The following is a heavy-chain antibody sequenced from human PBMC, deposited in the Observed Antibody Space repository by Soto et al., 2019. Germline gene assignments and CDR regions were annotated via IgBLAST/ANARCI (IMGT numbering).Heavy chain of an antibody. V-gene: IGHV1-2*02. Sequence: ASVKVSCKASGYTFTGYYMHWVRQAPGQGLEWMGWTNPNSGGTNYAQKFQGRVTMTRDTSISTAYMELSRLRSDDTAVYYCARDPYDFWSGYYIVSYYFDYWGQGTLVTVSS. J-gene: IGHJ4*02. CDR1: GYTFTGYY. CDR3: ARDPYDFWSGYYIVSYYFDY. D-gene: IGHD3-3*01. CDR2: TNPNSGGT.